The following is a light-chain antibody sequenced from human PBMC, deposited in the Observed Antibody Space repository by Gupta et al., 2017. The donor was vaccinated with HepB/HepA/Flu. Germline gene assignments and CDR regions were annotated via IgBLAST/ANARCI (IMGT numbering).Light chain of an antibody. CDR1: SSDVGGYNY. J-gene: IGLJ3*02. CDR2: DVS. CDR3: SSDRSGSNRV. Sequence: QSALPQPASVSGSPGQSITISCTGTSSDVGGYNYVSWYQQHPGKVPKLMIYDVSNRPAGIANRFSGSKSGNTASLTISGLQAEDEADYYCSSDRSGSNRVFGGGTKLTVL. V-gene: IGLV2-14*03.